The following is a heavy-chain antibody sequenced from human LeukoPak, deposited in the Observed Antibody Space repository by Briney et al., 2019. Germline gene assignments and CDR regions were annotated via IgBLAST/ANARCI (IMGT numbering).Heavy chain of an antibody. D-gene: IGHD3-3*01. V-gene: IGHV4-61*02. CDR2: IYTSGST. CDR1: GGSISSGSYY. Sequence: SETLSLTCTVSGGSISSGSYYWSWIRQPAGKGLEWIGRIYTSGSTNYNPSLKSRVTISVDTSKNQFSLKLSSMTAADTAVHYCARAGWSGYLGAIDYWGQGTLVTVSS. CDR3: ARAGWSGYLGAIDY. J-gene: IGHJ4*02.